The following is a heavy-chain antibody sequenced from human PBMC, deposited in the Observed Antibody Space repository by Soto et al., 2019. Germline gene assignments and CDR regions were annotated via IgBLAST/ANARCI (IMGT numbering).Heavy chain of an antibody. Sequence: ASVKVSCKASGYTFTRYGISWVRQAPGQGLEWMGWISAYNGNTNYAQKLQGRVTMTTDTSTSTAYMELRSLRSDDTAVYYCARDRYDILTGYYTGNPFDYWGQGTLVTVSS. V-gene: IGHV1-18*01. D-gene: IGHD3-9*01. CDR3: ARDRYDILTGYYTGNPFDY. J-gene: IGHJ4*02. CDR1: GYTFTRYG. CDR2: ISAYNGNT.